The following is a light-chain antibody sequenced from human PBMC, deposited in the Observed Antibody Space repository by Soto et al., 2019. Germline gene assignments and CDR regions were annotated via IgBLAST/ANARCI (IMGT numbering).Light chain of an antibody. V-gene: IGLV2-14*03. Sequence: QSVLTQPASVSGSPGQSITISCTGTRSDVAGYNYVSWYQHHPGKAPKLIIYDVSNRPSGVSIRFSGSKSDNTASLTISGLQPEDEADYHCSSYTTSNTRQIVFGTGTKVTVL. CDR1: RSDVAGYNY. J-gene: IGLJ1*01. CDR3: SSYTTSNTRQIV. CDR2: DVS.